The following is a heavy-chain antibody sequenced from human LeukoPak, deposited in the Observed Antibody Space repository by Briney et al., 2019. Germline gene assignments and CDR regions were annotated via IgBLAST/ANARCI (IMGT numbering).Heavy chain of an antibody. CDR3: ARLAVAGTLSYYYYYGMDV. Sequence: ASVKVSCKAFGYTFTSNYMNWVRQAPGQGLEWMGIINPSGGGTTYAQKFQGRVTMTSDTSTSTVYVELSSLRSEDTAVYYCARLAVAGTLSYYYYYGMDVWGQGTTVTVSS. CDR2: INPSGGGT. CDR1: GYTFTSNY. V-gene: IGHV1-46*01. D-gene: IGHD6-19*01. J-gene: IGHJ6*02.